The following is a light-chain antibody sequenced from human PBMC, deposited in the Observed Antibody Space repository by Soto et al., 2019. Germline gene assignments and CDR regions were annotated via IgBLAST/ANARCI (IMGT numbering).Light chain of an antibody. CDR1: QNVYNN. Sequence: EIVMTQSPATLSVSPGEGATLSCKASQNVYNNLAWYQQRPGQPPRLLIYDASTRATGISARFSGSGYGTEFTLIFYSVRSKDYSGYSCQQCRNWRRTVGGGTNVDIK. CDR2: DAS. V-gene: IGKV3-15*01. CDR3: QQCRNWRRT. J-gene: IGKJ4*01.